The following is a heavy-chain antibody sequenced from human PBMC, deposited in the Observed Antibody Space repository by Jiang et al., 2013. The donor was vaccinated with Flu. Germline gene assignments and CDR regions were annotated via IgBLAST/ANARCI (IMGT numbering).Heavy chain of an antibody. CDR3: AREFYDILTGYYSRCFDS. V-gene: IGHV2-5*06. Sequence: KPTQTLTLTCTFSGFSLSTSAVGVGWIRQPPGKALEWLALIYGDDDERYSPSLKSRLTITKDTSKNQVVLTMTNMEPADTGTYFCAREFYDILTGYYSRCFDSWGQGTQVTVSS. CDR1: GFSLSTSAVG. D-gene: IGHD3-9*01. J-gene: IGHJ4*02. CDR2: IYGDDDE.